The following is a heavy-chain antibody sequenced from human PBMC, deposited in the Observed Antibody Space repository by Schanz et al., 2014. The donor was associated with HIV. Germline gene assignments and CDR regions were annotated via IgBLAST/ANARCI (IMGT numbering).Heavy chain of an antibody. CDR1: GFTLSSYT. CDR3: AKTSYGWYFDY. J-gene: IGHJ4*02. CDR2: MRGSDDST. V-gene: IGHV3-23*04. D-gene: IGHD6-19*01. Sequence: EVQLVESGGGLVKPGGSLRLSCAASGFTLSSYTMTWVRQAPGKGLEWVSGMRGSDDSTFYADSVKGRFTISRDNSKNTLYFQMNSLRAEDTAIYYCAKTSYGWYFDYWGQGTLVTVSS.